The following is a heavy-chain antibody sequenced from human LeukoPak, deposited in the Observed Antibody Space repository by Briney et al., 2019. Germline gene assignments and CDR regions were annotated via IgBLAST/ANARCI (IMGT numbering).Heavy chain of an antibody. Sequence: SETLSLTCTVSGGSISSGDYYWSWIRQPPGKGLEWIGYIYHSGDTYYNPSLKSRVTISVDTSKNQFSLKLSSVTAADTAVYYCARGRAPIVVVVAATRGNWFDPWGQGTLVTVSS. D-gene: IGHD2-15*01. V-gene: IGHV4-30-4*01. CDR1: GGSISSGDYY. CDR2: IYHSGDT. CDR3: ARGRAPIVVVVAATRGNWFDP. J-gene: IGHJ5*02.